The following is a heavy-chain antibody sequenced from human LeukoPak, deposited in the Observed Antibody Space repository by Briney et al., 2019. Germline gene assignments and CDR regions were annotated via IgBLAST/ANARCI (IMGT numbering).Heavy chain of an antibody. CDR1: GFTFSRYW. CDR3: ARAPLWFGVNWFDP. Sequence: PGGSLRLSCAASGFTFSRYWTHWVRQAPGKGLVWVSRINSDGSSTSYADSVKGRFTISRDSAKNTLYLQMNSLRAEDTAVYYCARAPLWFGVNWFDPWGQGTLVTVSS. CDR2: INSDGSST. D-gene: IGHD3-10*01. V-gene: IGHV3-74*01. J-gene: IGHJ5*02.